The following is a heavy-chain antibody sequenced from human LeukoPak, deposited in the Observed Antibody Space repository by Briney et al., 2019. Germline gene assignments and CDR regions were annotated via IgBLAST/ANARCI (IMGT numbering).Heavy chain of an antibody. CDR3: ARQPEYYYYYYGMDV. D-gene: IGHD2-2*01. CDR1: GGSISSNY. CDR2: IYYSGTT. Sequence: SETLSLTCTVSGGSISSNYWSWIRQPPGKGLEWIGYIYYSGTTNYNPSLKSRVTISVDTSKNQFSLKLSSVTAADTAVYYCARQPEYYYYYYGMDVWGQGTTVTVSS. V-gene: IGHV4-59*08. J-gene: IGHJ6*02.